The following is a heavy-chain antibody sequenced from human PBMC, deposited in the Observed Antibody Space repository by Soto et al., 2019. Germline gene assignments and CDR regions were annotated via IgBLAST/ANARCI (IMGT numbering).Heavy chain of an antibody. D-gene: IGHD2-8*01. CDR3: AICWRLDP. J-gene: IGHJ5*02. CDR1: GGSFSGYQ. CDR2: INHSGTT. V-gene: IGHV4-34*01. Sequence: SSETLSLTCGVYGGSFSGYQWNWIRQSPGQGLEWIGEINHSGTTKYNPSLESRINLSVDTSKKQFSLKMFSVTAADTAIYYCAICWRLDPWGQGTPVTVSS.